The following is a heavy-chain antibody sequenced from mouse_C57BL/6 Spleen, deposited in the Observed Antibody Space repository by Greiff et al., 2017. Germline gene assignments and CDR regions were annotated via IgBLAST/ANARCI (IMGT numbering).Heavy chain of an antibody. CDR2: IYPGDGAT. CDR3: ARCGNYPDYYAMDY. J-gene: IGHJ4*01. Sequence: VQLQQSGPELVKPGASVKISCKASGYAFSSSWMNWVKQRPGKGLEWIGRIYPGDGATNYNRKFKGKATLTADKSSSTAYMQLSSLTSEDSAVYFCARCGNYPDYYAMDYWGQGTLVTVSS. D-gene: IGHD2-1*01. V-gene: IGHV1-82*01. CDR1: GYAFSSSW.